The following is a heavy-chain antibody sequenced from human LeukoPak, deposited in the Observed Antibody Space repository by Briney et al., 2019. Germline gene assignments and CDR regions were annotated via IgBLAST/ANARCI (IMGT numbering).Heavy chain of an antibody. CDR3: ARDLEGWFDP. Sequence: GGSLRPSCAASGFTFSSYSMNWVRQAPGKGLEWVSSISSSSSYIYYADSVKGRFTISRDNAKNSLYLQMNSLRAEDTAVYYCARDLEGWFDPWGQGTLVTVSS. CDR2: ISSSSSYI. CDR1: GFTFSSYS. J-gene: IGHJ5*02. V-gene: IGHV3-21*04.